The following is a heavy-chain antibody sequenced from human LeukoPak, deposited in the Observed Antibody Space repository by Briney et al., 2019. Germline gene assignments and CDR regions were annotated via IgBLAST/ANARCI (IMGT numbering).Heavy chain of an antibody. J-gene: IGHJ2*01. D-gene: IGHD2-21*02. CDR1: GGSISSSNW. Sequence: SETLSLTCAVSGGSISSSNWWSRVRQPPGKGLEWIGEIYHSGSTNYNPSLKSRVTISVDKSKNQFSLKLSSVTAADTAVYYCASEYCGGDCYYWYFDLWGRGTLVTVSS. CDR2: IYHSGST. V-gene: IGHV4-4*02. CDR3: ASEYCGGDCYYWYFDL.